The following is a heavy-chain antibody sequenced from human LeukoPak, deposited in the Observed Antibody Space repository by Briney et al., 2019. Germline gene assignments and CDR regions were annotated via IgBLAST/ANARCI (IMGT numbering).Heavy chain of an antibody. CDR2: INPSGGTT. Sequence: GASVKVSCKASGYTFTSYCIHWVRQAPGQGLEWVGIINPSGGTTTYAQKFQGRVTMTRDTSTSTVHMELSSLRSEDTAVYYCARAGGGDGYKYVYWGQGTLVTVSS. CDR3: ARAGGGDGYKYVY. J-gene: IGHJ4*02. D-gene: IGHD3-16*01. CDR1: GYTFTSYC. V-gene: IGHV1-46*01.